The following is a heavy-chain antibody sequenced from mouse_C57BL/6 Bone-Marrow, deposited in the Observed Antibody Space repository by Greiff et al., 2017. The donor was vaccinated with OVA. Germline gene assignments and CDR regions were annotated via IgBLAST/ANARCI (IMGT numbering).Heavy chain of an antibody. D-gene: IGHD2-3*01. J-gene: IGHJ4*01. CDR2: IYWDDDK. V-gene: IGHV8-12*01. CDR3: ARRGYDGYFYAMDY. CDR1: GFSLSTSGMG. Sequence: QVTLKVCGPGILQSSQTLSLTCSFSGFSLSTSGMGVSWIRQPSGKCLEWLAHIYWDDDKRSNPSLKSRLTISKDTSRNHVFLKLTSVDTADTATYYCARRGYDGYFYAMDYWGQGTSVTVSS.